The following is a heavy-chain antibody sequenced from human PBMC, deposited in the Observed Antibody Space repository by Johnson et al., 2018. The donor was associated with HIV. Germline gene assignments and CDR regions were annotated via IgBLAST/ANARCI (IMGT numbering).Heavy chain of an antibody. CDR3: ARGFDAFDI. CDR1: GFTFSSYA. V-gene: IGHV3-NL1*01. Sequence: QVQLVESGGGVVQPGRSLRLSCAASGFTFSSYAMHWVRQAPGKGLEWVSVIYSGGSTYYADSVKGRFTISRDNSKNTLYLQMNSLRAEDTAIYYCARGFDAFDIWGQGTMVTVSS. J-gene: IGHJ3*02. CDR2: IYSGGST.